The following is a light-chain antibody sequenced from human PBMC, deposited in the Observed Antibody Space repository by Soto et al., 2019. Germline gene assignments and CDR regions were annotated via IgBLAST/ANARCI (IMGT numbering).Light chain of an antibody. CDR3: QQSYSTPSWT. J-gene: IGKJ1*01. CDR1: QSISSW. Sequence: DIKLTQSPSTLSASVGDRVPIXWRASQSISSWLAWYQQKPGKAPKLLIYDASILESGVPSRFSGSGSGTDFTLTISSLQPEDFATYYCQQSYSTPSWTFGQGTKVDIK. CDR2: DAS. V-gene: IGKV1-39*01.